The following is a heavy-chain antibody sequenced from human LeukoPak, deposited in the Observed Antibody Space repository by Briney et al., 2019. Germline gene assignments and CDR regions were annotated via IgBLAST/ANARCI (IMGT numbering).Heavy chain of an antibody. CDR2: IYYSGST. V-gene: IGHV4-59*08. CDR3: ARAVSGRFDY. CDR1: GGSMSPYH. J-gene: IGHJ4*02. Sequence: SETLSLTCTVSGGSMSPYHWGWIRQPPGKGLEWTGYIYYSGSTNYNPSLKSRVTISVDTSKNQFALKLSSVTAADTAIYYCARAVSGRFDYWGQGTLVTVSS. D-gene: IGHD6-19*01.